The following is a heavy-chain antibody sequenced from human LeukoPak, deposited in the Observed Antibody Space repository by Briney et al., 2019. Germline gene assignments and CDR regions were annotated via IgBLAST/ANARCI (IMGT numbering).Heavy chain of an antibody. Sequence: LPGGSLRLSCAASGFTFSSYWMHWVRQAPGKGLVWVSAISGSGGSTYYADSVKGRFTISRDNSKNTLYLQMNSLRAEDTAVYYCAKVGHGYSSIPLLDYWGQGTLVTVSS. D-gene: IGHD6-13*01. J-gene: IGHJ4*02. V-gene: IGHV3-23*01. CDR1: GFTFSSYW. CDR3: AKVGHGYSSIPLLDY. CDR2: ISGSGGST.